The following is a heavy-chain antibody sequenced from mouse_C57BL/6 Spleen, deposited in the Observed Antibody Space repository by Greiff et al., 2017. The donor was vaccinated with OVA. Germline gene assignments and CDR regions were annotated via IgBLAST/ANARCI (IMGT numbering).Heavy chain of an antibody. CDR2: IDPSDSYT. V-gene: IGHV1-59*01. CDR1: GYTFTSYW. CDR3: ARSKKIFDY. J-gene: IGHJ2*01. Sequence: QVQLKQPGAELVRPGTSVKLSCKASGYTFTSYWMHWVKQRPGQGLEWIGVIDPSDSYTNYNQKFKGKATLTVDTSSSTAYMQLSSLTSEDSAVYYCARSKKIFDYWGQGTTLTVSS.